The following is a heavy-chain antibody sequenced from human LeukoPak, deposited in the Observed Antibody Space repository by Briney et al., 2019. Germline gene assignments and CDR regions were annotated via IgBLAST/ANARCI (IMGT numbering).Heavy chain of an antibody. CDR2: IIPIFGTA. V-gene: IGHV1-69*05. CDR3: ARGGLPWDYFDY. J-gene: IGHJ4*02. Sequence: ASVEVSCKASGGTFSSYAISWVRQAPGQGLEWMGGIIPIFGTANYAQKFQGRVTITTDESTSTAYMELSSLRSEDTAVYYCARGGLPWDYFDYWGQGTLVTVSS. D-gene: IGHD3-10*01. CDR1: GGTFSSYA.